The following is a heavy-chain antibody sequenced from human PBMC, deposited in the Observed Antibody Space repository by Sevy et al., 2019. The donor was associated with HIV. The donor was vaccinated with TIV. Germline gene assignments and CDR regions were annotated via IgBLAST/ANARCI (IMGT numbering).Heavy chain of an antibody. CDR1: GFTFSSYG. D-gene: IGHD3-22*01. Sequence: GGSLRLSCAASGFTFSSYGMHWVRQAPGKVLEWVAVISYDGSNKYYADSVKGRFTISRDNSKNTLYLQMNSLRAEDTAVYYCAKDKGPTYYYDSSGLYWGQGTLVTVSS. V-gene: IGHV3-30*18. CDR3: AKDKGPTYYYDSSGLY. J-gene: IGHJ4*02. CDR2: ISYDGSNK.